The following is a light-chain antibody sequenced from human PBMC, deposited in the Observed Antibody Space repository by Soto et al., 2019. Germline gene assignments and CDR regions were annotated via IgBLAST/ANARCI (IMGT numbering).Light chain of an antibody. CDR1: SSDVGAYTY. J-gene: IGLJ1*01. V-gene: IGLV2-8*01. Sequence: QSVLTQPPSASGSPGQSVTISCTGTSSDVGAYTYVSWYQQHPGKAPKLMIYGVTERPSGVPDRFSGSKSGNTASLTVSGLQTEDEAYYYCSSYAASTNYVFGPGPKVTVL. CDR2: GVT. CDR3: SSYAASTNYV.